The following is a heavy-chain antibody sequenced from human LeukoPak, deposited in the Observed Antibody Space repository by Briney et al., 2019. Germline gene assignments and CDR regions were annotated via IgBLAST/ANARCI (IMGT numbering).Heavy chain of an antibody. J-gene: IGHJ4*02. D-gene: IGHD4-23*01. V-gene: IGHV4-34*01. CDR2: INHSGST. CDR3: ARAPDYSGNYFDY. CDR1: GGSSSGYY. Sequence: SETLSLTCAVYGGSSSGYYWSWIRQPPGKGLEWIGEINHSGSTNYNPSLKSRVTISVDTSKNQFSLKLSSVTAADTAVYYCARAPDYSGNYFDYWGQGTLVTVSS.